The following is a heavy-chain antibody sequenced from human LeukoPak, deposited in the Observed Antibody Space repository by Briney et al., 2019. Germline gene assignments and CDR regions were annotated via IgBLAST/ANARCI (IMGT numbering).Heavy chain of an antibody. CDR2: IKEDGAEK. Sequence: TGGSLRLSCVASGFTSSSFWMTWVRQAPGKGLEWVAIIKEDGAEKYYVDSVKGRFTISRDNAKNSLYLQMNSLRAEDTAVYYCVRGVGWILDYWGQGTLVTVSS. CDR3: VRGVGWILDY. J-gene: IGHJ4*02. D-gene: IGHD2-2*03. CDR1: GFTSSSFW. V-gene: IGHV3-7*04.